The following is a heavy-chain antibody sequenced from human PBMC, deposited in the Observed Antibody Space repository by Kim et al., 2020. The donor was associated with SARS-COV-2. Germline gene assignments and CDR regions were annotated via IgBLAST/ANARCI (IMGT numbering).Heavy chain of an antibody. D-gene: IGHD2-21*02. V-gene: IGHV4-34*01. Sequence: TTYSPALKSRVTISVDTSKNQFSLKLSSVTAADTAVYYCARGKVTATLDYWGQGTLVTVSS. J-gene: IGHJ4*02. CDR2: T. CDR3: ARGKVTATLDY.